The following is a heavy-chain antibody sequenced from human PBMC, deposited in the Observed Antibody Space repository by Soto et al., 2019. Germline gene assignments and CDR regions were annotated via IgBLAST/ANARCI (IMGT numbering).Heavy chain of an antibody. V-gene: IGHV4-4*02. J-gene: IGHJ6*02. CDR1: GGSISSSNW. Sequence: QVQLQESGPGLVKPSGTLSLTCAVSGGSISSSNWWSWVRQPPGKGLEWIGEIYHSGSTNYNPSLKSRVAISVDKSKNQFSLKLSSVTAADTAVYYCARGEKSGWSGGYYYYGMDVWGQGTTVTVSS. CDR3: ARGEKSGWSGGYYYYGMDV. CDR2: IYHSGST. D-gene: IGHD6-19*01.